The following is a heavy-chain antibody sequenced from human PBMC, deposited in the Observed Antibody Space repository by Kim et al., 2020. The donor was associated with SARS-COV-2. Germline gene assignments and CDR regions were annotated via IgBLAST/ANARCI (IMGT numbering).Heavy chain of an antibody. CDR3: AKENYVILTGFSHYGMDV. CDR2: MSGSGGST. V-gene: IGHV3-23*01. D-gene: IGHD3-9*01. CDR1: GFTFSSYA. Sequence: GGSLRLSCAASGFTFSSYAMSWVRQAPGKGLEWVSAMSGSGGSTYYADSVKGRFTISRDNSKNTLYLQMNSLRAEDTAVYYCAKENYVILTGFSHYGMDVWGQGTTVTVSS. J-gene: IGHJ6*02.